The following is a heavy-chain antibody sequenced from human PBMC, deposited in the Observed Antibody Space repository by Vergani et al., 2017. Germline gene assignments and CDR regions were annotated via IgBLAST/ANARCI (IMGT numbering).Heavy chain of an antibody. CDR2: IYNSGNG. CDR3: ASGKYYSDSTSHFRGRYFDV. J-gene: IGHJ2*01. V-gene: IGHV4-39*01. D-gene: IGHD3-16*01. Sequence: QMQLQESGPGLVKASETLSLTCPVSGDSIISRSYYWGWIRQPPGKGLEWIGSIYNSGNGDSSSSLKSRVTISADTLKNHFSLRLTSVTAADTAVYYCASGKYYSDSTSHFRGRYFDVWVRGTLVTVPS. CDR1: GDSIISRSYY.